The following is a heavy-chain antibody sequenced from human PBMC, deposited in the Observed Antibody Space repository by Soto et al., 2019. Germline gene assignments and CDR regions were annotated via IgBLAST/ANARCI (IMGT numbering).Heavy chain of an antibody. J-gene: IGHJ4*02. CDR1: GGTFSSYS. Sequence: SVKVSCKTSGGTFSSYSFSWVRQAPGQGLEWMGRIIPMFDITNYAQKFQGRVTITADKSTSTVYLELSSLRSEDTAVYYCTRDRAVTNASFGMADWGQGTPVTVSS. CDR2: IIPMFDIT. V-gene: IGHV1-69*04. CDR3: TRDRAVTNASFGMAD. D-gene: IGHD4-4*01.